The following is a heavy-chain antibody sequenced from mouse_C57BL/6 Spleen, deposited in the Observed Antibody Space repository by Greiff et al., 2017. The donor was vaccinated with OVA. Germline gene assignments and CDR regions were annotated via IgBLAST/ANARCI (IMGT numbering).Heavy chain of an antibody. D-gene: IGHD2-4*01. Sequence: VQLQQPGAELVKPGASVKLSCKASGYTFTSYWMHWVKQRPGQGLEWIGLIHPNSGSTNYNEKFKSKATLTVDKSSSTAYMQLSSLTSEDSAVYYCARNDYDEGYYFDYWGQGTTLTVSS. V-gene: IGHV1-64*01. CDR1: GYTFTSYW. CDR2: IHPNSGST. CDR3: ARNDYDEGYYFDY. J-gene: IGHJ2*01.